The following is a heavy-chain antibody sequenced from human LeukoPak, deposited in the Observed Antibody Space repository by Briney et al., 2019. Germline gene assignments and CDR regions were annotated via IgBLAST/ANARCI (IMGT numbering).Heavy chain of an antibody. D-gene: IGHD6-13*01. J-gene: IGHJ4*02. V-gene: IGHV3-23*01. Sequence: GGSLRLSCAAYGFTFSSYAMRWVRQAPGKGLEWVSAISGSGGSTYYADSVKGRFTISRDNSKNTLYLQMNSLRAEDTAVYYCAKGPSSSWPYYFDYWGQGTLVTVSS. CDR1: GFTFSSYA. CDR3: AKGPSSSWPYYFDY. CDR2: ISGSGGST.